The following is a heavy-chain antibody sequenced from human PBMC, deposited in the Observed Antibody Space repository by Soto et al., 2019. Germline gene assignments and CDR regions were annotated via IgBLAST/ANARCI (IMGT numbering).Heavy chain of an antibody. CDR2: ISYDGSNK. J-gene: IGHJ4*02. CDR3: ARDGSIAVADDYFDY. CDR1: GFTFSSYA. Sequence: QVQLVESGGGVVQPGRSLRLSCAASGFTFSSYAMHWVRQAPGKGLEWVAVISYDGSNKYYADSVKGRFTISRDNSKNTLYLQMNSLRAEDTAVYYCARDGSIAVADDYFDYWGQGTLVTVSS. V-gene: IGHV3-30-3*01. D-gene: IGHD6-19*01.